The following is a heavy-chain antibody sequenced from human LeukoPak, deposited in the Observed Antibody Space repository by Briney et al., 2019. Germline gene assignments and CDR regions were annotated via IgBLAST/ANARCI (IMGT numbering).Heavy chain of an antibody. D-gene: IGHD3-22*01. V-gene: IGHV3-23*01. J-gene: IGHJ4*02. CDR3: TKAVDGSGYRTDYYFDY. Sequence: PGGSLRLFCAASGFPFSSYAMPWLRQAPGKGLEGVSAISGCGRTFYADSVKGRFTISRDTSKNTLYLQMNSLRGEDTAIYYCTKAVDGSGYRTDYYFDYWGQGTLVTVSS. CDR1: GFPFSSYA. CDR2: ISGCGRT.